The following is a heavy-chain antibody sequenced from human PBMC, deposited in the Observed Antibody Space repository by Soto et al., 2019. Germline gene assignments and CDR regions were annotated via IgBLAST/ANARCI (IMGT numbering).Heavy chain of an antibody. Sequence: ASVKVSCKASGYTFTGYYMHLVRQAPGQGLEWMGWINPNSGGTNYAQKFQGWVTMTRDTSISTAYMELSRLRSDDTAVYYCARGPYNYYDTANYGMDVWGQGTTVTVSS. D-gene: IGHD3-22*01. CDR1: GYTFTGYY. V-gene: IGHV1-2*04. CDR2: INPNSGGT. J-gene: IGHJ6*02. CDR3: ARGPYNYYDTANYGMDV.